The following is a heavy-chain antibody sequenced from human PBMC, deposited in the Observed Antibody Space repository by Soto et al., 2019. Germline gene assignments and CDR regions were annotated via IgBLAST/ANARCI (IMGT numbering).Heavy chain of an antibody. CDR2: IWYDGSNK. Sequence: QVQLVESGGGVVQPGRSLRLSCAASGFTFSSYGMNWVRQAPGKGLEWVAVIWYDGSNKYYADSVKGRFTISRDNSKNTLYLQMNSLRAEDTAVYYCVRDPGVSRGWYSFGAYGMDVWGQGTTVTVSS. J-gene: IGHJ6*02. CDR3: VRDPGVSRGWYSFGAYGMDV. CDR1: GFTFSSYG. V-gene: IGHV3-33*01. D-gene: IGHD6-19*01.